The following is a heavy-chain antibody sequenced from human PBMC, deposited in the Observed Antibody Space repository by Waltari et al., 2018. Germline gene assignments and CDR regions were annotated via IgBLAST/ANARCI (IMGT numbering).Heavy chain of an antibody. D-gene: IGHD1-26*01. CDR1: GSTLTELS. J-gene: IGHJ2*01. Sequence: QVQLVQSGAEVKKPGASVKVSCKVSGSTLTELSIHWVRQAPGQGLEWMGGFDPEDGETIYAQKFQGRVTMTEDTSTDTAYMELSSLRSEDTAVYYCATDRGIVGATTYWYFDLWGRGTLVTVSS. V-gene: IGHV1-24*01. CDR3: ATDRGIVGATTYWYFDL. CDR2: FDPEDGET.